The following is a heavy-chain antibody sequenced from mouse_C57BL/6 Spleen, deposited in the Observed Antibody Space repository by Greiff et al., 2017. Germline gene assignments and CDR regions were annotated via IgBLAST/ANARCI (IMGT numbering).Heavy chain of an antibody. CDR2: ISDGGSYT. D-gene: IGHD1-1*01. Sequence: EVQGVESGGGLVKPGGSLKLSCAASGFTFSSYAMSWVRQTPEKRLEWVATISDGGSYTYYPDNVKGRFTISRDNAKNNLYLQMSHLKYEDTAMYYCARAFITTVVEGYFDVWGTGTTVTVSS. J-gene: IGHJ1*03. CDR3: ARAFITTVVEGYFDV. V-gene: IGHV5-4*01. CDR1: GFTFSSYA.